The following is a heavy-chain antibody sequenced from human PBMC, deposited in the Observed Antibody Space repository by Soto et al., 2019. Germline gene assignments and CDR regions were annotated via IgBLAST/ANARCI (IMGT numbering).Heavy chain of an antibody. CDR3: ARCPFQQLVRGVWFVP. CDR1: GGTFSSYA. CDR2: IIPIFGPA. D-gene: IGHD6-13*01. Sequence: QVQLVQSGAEVKKPGSSVKVSCKASGGTFSSYAISWVRQAPGQGLEWMGGIIPIFGPANYAQKFQGRVTITADESTSTAYMELSSVIYEDTAVYYCARCPFQQLVRGVWFVPWVQGTLVTVSS. J-gene: IGHJ5*02. V-gene: IGHV1-69*01.